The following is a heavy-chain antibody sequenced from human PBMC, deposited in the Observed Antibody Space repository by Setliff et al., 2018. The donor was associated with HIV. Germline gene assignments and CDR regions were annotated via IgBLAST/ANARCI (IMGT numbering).Heavy chain of an antibody. Sequence: PSETLSLTCTVSGGSISSSSYYWGWIRQSPGQGLEWLGNLFHTGSSYFNPSLKSRLTMSVDTSKDQFSLSLISMTAADSAVYYRARLGDNSDWRSNYFFYYMDVWGKGVTVTVSS. CDR2: LFHTGSS. D-gene: IGHD3-22*01. CDR1: GGSISSSSYY. J-gene: IGHJ6*03. CDR3: ARLGDNSDWRSNYFFYYMDV. V-gene: IGHV4-39*01.